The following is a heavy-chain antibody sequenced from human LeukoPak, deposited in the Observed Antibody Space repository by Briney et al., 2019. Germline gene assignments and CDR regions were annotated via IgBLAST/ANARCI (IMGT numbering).Heavy chain of an antibody. CDR3: ARTLGYCSSTNCFLTFDY. CDR1: GFTFSSYW. D-gene: IGHD2-2*01. V-gene: IGHV3-7*02. J-gene: IGHJ4*02. CDR2: IKHDGSEK. Sequence: GGSLRLSCAASGFTFSSYWMSWVRQAPGRGLEWVANIKHDGSEKYYVDSVKGRFTISRDNAKNSLYLQMNSLRAEDTAVYYCARTLGYCSSTNCFLTFDYWGQGTLVTVSS.